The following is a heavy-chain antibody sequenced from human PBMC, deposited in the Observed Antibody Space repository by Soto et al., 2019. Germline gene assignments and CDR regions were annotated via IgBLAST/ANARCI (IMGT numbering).Heavy chain of an antibody. CDR2: ISAYNGNT. D-gene: IGHD2-2*01. J-gene: IGHJ5*01. V-gene: IGHV1-18*01. Sequence: QGLEWMGWISAYNGNTNYAQKLQGRVTMTTDTSTSTAYMELRSLRSDDTAVYYCAIFSPPECRSTIGTRWWDSWGHAPPVTV. CDR3: AIFSPPECRSTIGTRWWDS.